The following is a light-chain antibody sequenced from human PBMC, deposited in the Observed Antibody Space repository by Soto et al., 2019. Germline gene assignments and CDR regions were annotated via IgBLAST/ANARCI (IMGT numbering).Light chain of an antibody. CDR1: SSDVGGYNF. V-gene: IGLV2-11*01. J-gene: IGLJ1*01. CDR3: CSYAGSYTWA. Sequence: QSALTQPRSVSGSPGQSVTISCTGTSSDVGGYNFVSWYQQHPGKAPKLMIYDVSKRPSGVPDRFSGSKSANTASLTISGLQAEDEADYYCCSYAGSYTWAFGTGTKVTVL. CDR2: DVS.